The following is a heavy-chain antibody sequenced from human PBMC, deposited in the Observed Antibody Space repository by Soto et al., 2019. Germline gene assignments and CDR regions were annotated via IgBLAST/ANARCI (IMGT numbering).Heavy chain of an antibody. J-gene: IGHJ3*02. CDR3: ATAYVYDFENSNYYRDAFDI. D-gene: IGHD3-22*01. Sequence: GESLKISCEASGYSFTTYWISWVRQMPGKGLEWMGAVDPRDSYTKYSPSFQGHVTISADKSTSTAFLQWSSLKASDTAMYYCATAYVYDFENSNYYRDAFDIWGQGTLVTVSS. CDR2: VDPRDSYT. V-gene: IGHV5-10-1*01. CDR1: GYSFTTYW.